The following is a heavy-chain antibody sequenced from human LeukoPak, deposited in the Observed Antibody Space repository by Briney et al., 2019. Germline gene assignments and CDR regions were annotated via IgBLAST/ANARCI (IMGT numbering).Heavy chain of an antibody. D-gene: IGHD5-18*01. CDR3: ARGDLTAMVYYFDY. CDR2: IIPIFGTA. J-gene: IGHJ4*02. CDR1: GGTFSSYA. V-gene: IGHV1-69*06. Sequence: GASVKVSCKASGGTFSSYAISWVRQAPGQGLEWMGGIIPIFGTANYAQKFQGRVTITADKSTSTAYMELSSLRSEDTAVYYCARGDLTAMVYYFDYWGQGTLVTVSS.